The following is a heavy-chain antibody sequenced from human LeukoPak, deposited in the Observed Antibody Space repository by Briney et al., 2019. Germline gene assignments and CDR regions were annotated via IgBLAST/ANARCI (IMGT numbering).Heavy chain of an antibody. V-gene: IGHV1-18*01. CDR3: ARDSMYSSSLAPTH. J-gene: IGHJ4*02. CDR2: ISAYNGNT. CDR1: GYTFTSYG. D-gene: IGHD6-6*01. Sequence: ASVKVSCKASGYTFTSYGISWVRQAPGQGLEWMGWISAYNGNTNYAQKLQGRVTMTTDTSTSTAYMELRSLRSDDTAVYYCARDSMYSSSLAPTHWGQGTLVTVSS.